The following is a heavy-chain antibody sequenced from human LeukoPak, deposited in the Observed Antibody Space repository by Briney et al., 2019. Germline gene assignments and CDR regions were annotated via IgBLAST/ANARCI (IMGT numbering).Heavy chain of an antibody. V-gene: IGHV3-30*04. CDR1: GFTFSSYA. CDR2: ISYDGSKN. D-gene: IGHD6-19*01. J-gene: IGHJ4*02. Sequence: GGSLRLPCGASGFTFSSYAMHWVRQAPGKGLEWVALISYDGSKNNYADSVKGRFTISRDNSNNTLYLQMNSLRAEDTAVYYCARGGYSSDWSRIDYWGQGTRVTVSS. CDR3: ARGGYSSDWSRIDY.